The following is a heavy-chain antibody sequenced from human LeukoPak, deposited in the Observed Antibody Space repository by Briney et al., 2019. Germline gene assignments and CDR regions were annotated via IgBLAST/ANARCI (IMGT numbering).Heavy chain of an antibody. CDR3: ARDGRFSYGAFDI. D-gene: IGHD3-3*01. Sequence: PGGSLRLSCVASGFTFSDYWMTWVRQAPGKGLECVANIKQDGSEKFYVDSVKGRFTTSRDNAKNSLYLQMNSLRAEDTAVYYCARDGRFSYGAFDIWGQGTMVTVSS. J-gene: IGHJ3*02. CDR2: IKQDGSEK. CDR1: GFTFSDYW. V-gene: IGHV3-7*01.